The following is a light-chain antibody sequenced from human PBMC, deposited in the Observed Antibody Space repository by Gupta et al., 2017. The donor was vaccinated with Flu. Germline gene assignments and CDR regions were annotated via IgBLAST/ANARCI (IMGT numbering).Light chain of an antibody. Sequence: QLVLPQSPSASASLGASVKITCTLSSGHSSYAIAWHQQQSEKARRFLMKLNSDGSQTKGDGIPDCLSCSRCGTEPYTTMCSLQSDEEDYYYCPNWGTGNVFGGGTKVTVL. CDR3: PNWGTGNV. CDR2: LNSDGSQ. V-gene: IGLV4-69*01. J-gene: IGLJ2*01. CDR1: SGHSSYA.